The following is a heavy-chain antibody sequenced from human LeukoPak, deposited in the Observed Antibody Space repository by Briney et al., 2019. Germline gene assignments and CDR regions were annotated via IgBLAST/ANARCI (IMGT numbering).Heavy chain of an antibody. Sequence: QAGGSLRLSCAASGFPFSSYSMNWVRQAPGKGLEWVSVISDRGDSTHYADSVKGRFTISRDSSKNTLYLQMNSLRGEDTAVYYCAKGRWGLTINNFDIWGQGTMVTVSS. CDR2: ISDRGDST. CDR1: GFPFSSYS. CDR3: AKGRWGLTINNFDI. V-gene: IGHV3-23*01. J-gene: IGHJ3*02. D-gene: IGHD3-9*01.